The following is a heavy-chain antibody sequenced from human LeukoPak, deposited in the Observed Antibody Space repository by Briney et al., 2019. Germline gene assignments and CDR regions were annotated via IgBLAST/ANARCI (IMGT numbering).Heavy chain of an antibody. D-gene: IGHD3-22*01. CDR1: GFTFSSYA. Sequence: PGGSLRLSCAAPGFTFSSYAMHWVRQAPGKGLEWVAVISYDGSNKYYADSVKGRFTISRDNSKNTLYLQMNSLRAEDTAVYYCAREGYYYDSSGYYDYWGQGTLVTVSS. V-gene: IGHV3-30*14. CDR3: AREGYYYDSSGYYDY. CDR2: ISYDGSNK. J-gene: IGHJ4*02.